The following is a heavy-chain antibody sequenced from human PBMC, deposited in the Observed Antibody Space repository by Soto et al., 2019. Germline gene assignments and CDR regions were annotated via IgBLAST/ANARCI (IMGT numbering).Heavy chain of an antibody. V-gene: IGHV4-39*01. Sequence: SETLSLTCTVSGGSISSSSYYWGWSRQPPGKGLEWIGSIYYSGSTYYNPSLKSRVTISVDTSKNQFSLKLSSVTAAYTAVYYCARLAYNWNDVSYYYYYYMDVWGKGTTVTVSS. D-gene: IGHD1-1*01. CDR1: GGSISSSSYY. J-gene: IGHJ6*03. CDR3: ARLAYNWNDVSYYYYYYMDV. CDR2: IYYSGST.